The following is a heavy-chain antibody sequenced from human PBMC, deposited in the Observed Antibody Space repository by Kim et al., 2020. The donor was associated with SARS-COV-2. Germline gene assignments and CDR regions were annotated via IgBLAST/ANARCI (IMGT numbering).Heavy chain of an antibody. D-gene: IGHD6-13*01. CDR2: ISYDGSNK. CDR3: AKDSSSSWYYFDY. J-gene: IGHJ4*02. Sequence: GGSLRLSCAASGFTFSSYGMHWVRQAPGKGLEWVAVISYDGSNKYYADSVKGRFTISRDNSKNTLYLQMYSLRAEDTAVYYCAKDSSSSWYYFDYWGQGTLVTVSS. V-gene: IGHV3-30*18. CDR1: GFTFSSYG.